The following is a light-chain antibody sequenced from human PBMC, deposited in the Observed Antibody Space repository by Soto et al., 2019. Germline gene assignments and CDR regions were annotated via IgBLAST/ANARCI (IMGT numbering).Light chain of an antibody. CDR2: GAS. Sequence: EIVLTQSPATLSLSPGERATLSCRASQSVSSYLAWYQQKPGQAPRRLIFGASFRATGIPDRFSGSGSGTDFTLTISSLEPEDFAVYYCQQYGNSPRTFGQGTKVDIK. J-gene: IGKJ1*01. CDR1: QSVSSY. V-gene: IGKV3-20*01. CDR3: QQYGNSPRT.